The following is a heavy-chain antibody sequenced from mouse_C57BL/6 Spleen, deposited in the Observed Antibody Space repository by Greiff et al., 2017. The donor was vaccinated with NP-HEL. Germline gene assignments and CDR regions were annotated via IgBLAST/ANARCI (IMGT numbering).Heavy chain of an antibody. D-gene: IGHD1-1*01. V-gene: IGHV5-6*01. CDR1: GFTFSSYG. J-gene: IGHJ2*01. CDR3: ARSPIYYYGSTDYFDY. CDR2: ISSGGSYT. Sequence: VQLKESGGDLVKPGGSLKLSCAASGFTFSSYGMSWVRQTPDKRLEWVATISSGGSYTYYPDSVKGRFTISRDNSKNTMYLQMSSLKSEDTAMYYCARSPIYYYGSTDYFDYWGQGTTLTVSS.